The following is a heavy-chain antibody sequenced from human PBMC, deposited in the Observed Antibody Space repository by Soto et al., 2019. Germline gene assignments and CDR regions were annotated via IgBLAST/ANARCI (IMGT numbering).Heavy chain of an antibody. J-gene: IGHJ3*02. CDR3: ARDLVSPPVATITYAFDI. D-gene: IGHD5-12*01. CDR1: GFTFSSYA. Sequence: GGSLRLSCAASGFTFSSYAMHWVRQAPGKGLEWVAVISYDGSNKYYADSVKGRFTISRDNSKNTLYLQMNSLRAEDTAAYYCARDLVSPPVATITYAFDIWGQGTMVTVSS. CDR2: ISYDGSNK. V-gene: IGHV3-30-3*01.